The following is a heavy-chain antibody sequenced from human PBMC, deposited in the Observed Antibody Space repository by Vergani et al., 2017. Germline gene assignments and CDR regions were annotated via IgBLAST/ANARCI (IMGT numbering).Heavy chain of an antibody. CDR1: GFIFSEYW. D-gene: IGHD2/OR15-2a*01. J-gene: IGHJ4*02. V-gene: IGHV3-7*01. Sequence: EVQLVESGGALVQPGGSLRLSCIGSGFIFSEYWMSWVRQAPGKGLEFVVNIHLEGSTANYVDSVKGRFTISRDNAKNSVFLQMNNLRAEDTAIYYCARDIPVGLSDFDYWGQGTLVTVSS. CDR2: IHLEGSTA. CDR3: ARDIPVGLSDFDY.